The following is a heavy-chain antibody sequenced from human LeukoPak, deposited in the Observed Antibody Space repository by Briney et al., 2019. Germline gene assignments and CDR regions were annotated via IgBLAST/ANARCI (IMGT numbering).Heavy chain of an antibody. CDR3: ARGGYSGSSEGAFDI. D-gene: IGHD1-26*01. CDR1: GGTFSSYA. V-gene: IGHV1-69*05. CDR2: IIPIFGTA. J-gene: IGHJ3*02. Sequence: ASVKVSCKASGGTFSSYAISWVRQAPGQGLEWMGGIIPIFGTANYAQKFQGRVTITTDESTSTAYMELSSLRSEDTAVYYCARGGYSGSSEGAFDIWGQGTMVTVSS.